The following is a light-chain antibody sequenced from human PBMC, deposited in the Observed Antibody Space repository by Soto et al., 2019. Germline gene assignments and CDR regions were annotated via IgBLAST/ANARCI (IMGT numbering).Light chain of an antibody. V-gene: IGKV3-20*01. Sequence: EVMLTQSPGTLSLSPGERATLSCRASQSVSSNYLAWYQQKSGQAPRLLIYGASNRATGIPDRFSGSGSGTAFTLTIRRLEPEDFAVYYCQQYATSPRTFGQGTKVEFK. J-gene: IGKJ1*01. CDR2: GAS. CDR3: QQYATSPRT. CDR1: QSVSSNY.